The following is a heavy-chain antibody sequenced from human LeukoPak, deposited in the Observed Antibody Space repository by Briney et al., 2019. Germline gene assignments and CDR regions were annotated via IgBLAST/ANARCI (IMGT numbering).Heavy chain of an antibody. CDR1: GFTFSSYA. V-gene: IGHV3-33*08. CDR3: ARTLPSGSGWKYFDY. CDR2: MWYDGSNK. J-gene: IGHJ4*02. D-gene: IGHD6-19*01. Sequence: PGGSLRLSCAASGFTFSSYAMSWVRQAPGKGLEWVAVMWYDGSNKYYADSVKGRFTISRDNSKNTLYLQMNSLRAEDTAVYYCARTLPSGSGWKYFDYWGQGTLVTVSS.